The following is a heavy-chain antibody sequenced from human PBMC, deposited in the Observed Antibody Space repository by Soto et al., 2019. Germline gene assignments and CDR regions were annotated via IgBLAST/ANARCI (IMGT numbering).Heavy chain of an antibody. J-gene: IGHJ4*02. D-gene: IGHD2-15*01. CDR1: GGSISSGGYY. V-gene: IGHV4-31*03. Sequence: QVQLQESGPGLVKPSQTLSLTCTVSGGSISSGGYYWSWIRQHPGKGLEWIGYIYYSGSTYYNPSLQSRVTISVDTSKNQFSLKLSSVTAADTAVYYCARGADCSGGSCYSLDYWGQGTLVTVSS. CDR3: ARGADCSGGSCYSLDY. CDR2: IYYSGST.